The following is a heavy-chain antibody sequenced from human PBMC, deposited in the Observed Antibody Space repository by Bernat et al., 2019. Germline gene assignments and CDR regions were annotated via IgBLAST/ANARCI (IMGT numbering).Heavy chain of an antibody. J-gene: IGHJ4*02. CDR2: ISYDGSNQ. CDR1: GFTFSSYG. V-gene: IGHV3-30*18. Sequence: QVQLVESGGGVVQPGRSLRLSCAASGFTFSSYGMHWVRQAPGKGLEWVAVISYDGSNQYYADSVKGRFTISRDNSKNTLYLQMNSLRAEDTAVYYCAKADMTDNWRVDYWGQGTLVTVSS. D-gene: IGHD3-3*01. CDR3: AKADMTDNWRVDY.